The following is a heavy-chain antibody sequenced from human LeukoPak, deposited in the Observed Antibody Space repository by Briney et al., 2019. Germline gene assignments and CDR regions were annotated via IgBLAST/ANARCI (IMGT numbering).Heavy chain of an antibody. CDR1: GGSISSGGYS. D-gene: IGHD1-14*01. CDR2: IYHSGST. CDR3: ARDGRINGSSYAFDI. Sequence: SETLSLTCAVSGGSISSGGYSWSWIRQPPGKGLEWIGYIYHSGSTYYNPSLKSRVTISVDRSKNQFSLKLSSVTAADTAVYYCARDGRINGSSYAFDIWGQGTMVTVSS. J-gene: IGHJ3*02. V-gene: IGHV4-30-2*01.